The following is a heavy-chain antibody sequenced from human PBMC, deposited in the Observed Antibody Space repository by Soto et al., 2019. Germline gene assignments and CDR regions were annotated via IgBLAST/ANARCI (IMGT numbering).Heavy chain of an antibody. CDR3: ARGNEPGIVHY. CDR1: GFTVSSNY. CDR2: IYRGGST. V-gene: IGHV3-53*01. J-gene: IGHJ4*02. Sequence: EVQLVESGGGLIQPGGSLRLSRAASGFTVSSNYMSWVRQAPGKGVEWVSVIYRGGSTYYADSVKGRFTISRDNSKNTLYLQVNSLRAEGTAVYYCARGNEPGIVHYWGQGTLFAVSS. D-gene: IGHD2-8*01.